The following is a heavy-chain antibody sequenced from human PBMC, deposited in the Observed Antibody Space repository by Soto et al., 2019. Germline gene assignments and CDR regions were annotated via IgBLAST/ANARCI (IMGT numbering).Heavy chain of an antibody. D-gene: IGHD2-21*01. CDR1: GGSISSGGYY. J-gene: IGHJ5*02. Sequence: QVQLQESGPGLVKPSQTLSLSCTVSGGSISSGGYYWSWIRQHPGKGLEWIGYIHHIGSTYYNPSLKSRVAISVDTSKNQFSLRLRSVTAADTAMYYCARVPVVPENWFDPWGQGTLVTVSA. CDR2: IHHIGST. V-gene: IGHV4-31*03. CDR3: ARVPVVPENWFDP.